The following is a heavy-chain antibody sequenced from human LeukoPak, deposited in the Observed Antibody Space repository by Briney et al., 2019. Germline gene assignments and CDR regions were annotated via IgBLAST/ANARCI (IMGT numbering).Heavy chain of an antibody. D-gene: IGHD3-22*01. CDR1: GFTFSNYG. CDR2: IWNDGSNK. CDR3: ARDKGYYDSSGYDY. Sequence: GGSLRLSCAASGFTFSNYGMHWVRQAPGKGLEWVAVIWNDGSNKYYADSVKGRFTISRDNSKNTLYLQMNSLSAEDTAVYYCARDKGYYDSSGYDYWGQGTLVTVSS. J-gene: IGHJ4*02. V-gene: IGHV3-33*01.